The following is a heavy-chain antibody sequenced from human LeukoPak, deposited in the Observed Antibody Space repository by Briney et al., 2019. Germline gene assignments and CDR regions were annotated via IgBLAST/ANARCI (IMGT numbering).Heavy chain of an antibody. Sequence: SETLSLTCAVYGGSFSGYYWSWIRQPPGKGLEWIGEINHSGSTNYNPSLKSRVTISVDTSKNQFSLKLSSVTAADTAVYYCARDGPTDSYYYYGMDVWGQGTTVTVSS. CDR1: GGSFSGYY. CDR3: ARDGPTDSYYYYGMDV. CDR2: INHSGST. D-gene: IGHD4/OR15-4a*01. J-gene: IGHJ6*02. V-gene: IGHV4-34*01.